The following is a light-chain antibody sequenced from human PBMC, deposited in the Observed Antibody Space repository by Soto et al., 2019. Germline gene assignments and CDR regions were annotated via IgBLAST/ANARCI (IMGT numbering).Light chain of an antibody. J-gene: IGKJ1*01. Sequence: DIQMTQSPSTLSASVGDRVTITCRASRSISVWLAWYQQKPGKAPKLLIFDASSLESGVPSRFSGSGSGTEFTLTISSLQPDDFATYYCQQYNSYSWTFGQGTKVDI. CDR1: RSISVW. V-gene: IGKV1-5*01. CDR3: QQYNSYSWT. CDR2: DAS.